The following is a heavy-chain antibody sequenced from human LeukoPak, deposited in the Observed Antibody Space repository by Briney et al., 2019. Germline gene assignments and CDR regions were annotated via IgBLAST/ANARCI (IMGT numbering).Heavy chain of an antibody. CDR1: GGSISSSSYY. Sequence: SQTLSLTCTVSGGSISSSSYYWGWIRQPPGKGLEWIGSIYYSGSTYCNPSLKSRVTISVDTSKNQFSLKLSSVTAADTAVYYCARQGSTVTTVLGYRFWFDPWGQGTLVTVSS. V-gene: IGHV4-39*01. CDR2: IYYSGST. D-gene: IGHD4-11*01. J-gene: IGHJ5*02. CDR3: ARQGSTVTTVLGYRFWFDP.